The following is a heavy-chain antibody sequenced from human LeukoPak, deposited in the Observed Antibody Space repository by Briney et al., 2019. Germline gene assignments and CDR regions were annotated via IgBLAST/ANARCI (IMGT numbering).Heavy chain of an antibody. J-gene: IGHJ3*02. CDR1: GFTFSSYS. CDR2: ISSSSCYI. Sequence: GGSLRLSCAASGFTFSSYSMNWVRQAPGKGLEWVSSISSSSCYIYDADSVKGRFTISRDNAKNSLYLQMNSLRAEDTAVYFCAREISYGDYPSGDAFDNWGQGTMVTVSS. D-gene: IGHD4-17*01. CDR3: AREISYGDYPSGDAFDN. V-gene: IGHV3-21*01.